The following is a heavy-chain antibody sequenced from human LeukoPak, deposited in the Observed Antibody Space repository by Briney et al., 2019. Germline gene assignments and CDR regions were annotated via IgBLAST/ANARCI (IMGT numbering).Heavy chain of an antibody. CDR3: ARDREDDFWSGYNLHWFDP. CDR1: GYTFTSYG. J-gene: IGHJ5*02. D-gene: IGHD3-3*01. CDR2: ISAYNGNT. Sequence: GASVKVSCKASGYTFTSYGISWVRQAPGQGLEWMGWISAYNGNTNYAQKLQGRVTMTTDTSTSTAYMELRSLRSDDTAVYYCARDREDDFWSGYNLHWFDPWGQGTLVTVSS. V-gene: IGHV1-18*01.